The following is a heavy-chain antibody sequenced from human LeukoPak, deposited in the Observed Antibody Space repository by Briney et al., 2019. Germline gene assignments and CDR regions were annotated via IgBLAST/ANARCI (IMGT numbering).Heavy chain of an antibody. CDR2: IYSGGIT. CDR3: VRDSTTFRFGF. Sequence: GGSLRLSCAGPEFAVSNRYMSWVRQAPGKGLEWVSIIYSGGITYYTDSVKGRFTISRDNSKNTLYLQMNSLRDDDTAVYYCVRDSTTFRFGFWGQGTLVTVSS. J-gene: IGHJ4*02. V-gene: IGHV3-53*01. D-gene: IGHD4-11*01. CDR1: EFAVSNRY.